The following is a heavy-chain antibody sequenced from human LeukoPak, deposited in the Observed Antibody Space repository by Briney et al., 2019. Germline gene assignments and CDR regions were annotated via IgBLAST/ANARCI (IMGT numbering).Heavy chain of an antibody. CDR1: GFSISSYY. V-gene: IGHV4-59*01. CDR2: MYYTGST. CDR3: ARDGCPTTKSGCVATWFDP. D-gene: IGHD5-12*01. Sequence: SETLSLTCTVSGFSISSYYWRWIRQPPGKGLEGFGYMYYTGSTNYTPSLQSRLTIPVDTSKNQFSLRLSSVTAADTAVYYCARDGCPTTKSGCVATWFDPWGQGTLVTVSS. J-gene: IGHJ5*02.